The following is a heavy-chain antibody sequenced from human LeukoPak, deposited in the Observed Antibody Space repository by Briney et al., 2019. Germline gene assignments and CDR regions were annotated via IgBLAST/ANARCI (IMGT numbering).Heavy chain of an antibody. V-gene: IGHV3-7*01. CDR2: IGQDGRET. D-gene: IGHD3-16*02. CDR3: ATRGDLSGFGALRH. CDR1: GFTFSNYW. J-gene: IGHJ4*02. Sequence: HPGGSLRLSCVVYGFTFSNYWMDWVRQAPGKGLEWVAFIGQDGRETNYAGSVKGRFTISRDNAKNSLYLQMNNLRVEDTAVYYCATRGDLSGFGALRHWSQGTVVTVSS.